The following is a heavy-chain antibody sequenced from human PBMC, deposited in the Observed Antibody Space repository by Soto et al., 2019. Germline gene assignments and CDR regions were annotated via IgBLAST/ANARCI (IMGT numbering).Heavy chain of an antibody. D-gene: IGHD2-15*01. Sequence: GGSLRLSCAASGFTFSSYWMHWVRQAPGKGLVWVSRINSDGSSTSYADSVKGRFTISRDNTKNTLYLQMNSLRAEDTAVYYCRSNLGYCSGGSCSPADYWGQGTLVTVSS. CDR1: GFTFSSYW. J-gene: IGHJ4*02. V-gene: IGHV3-74*01. CDR3: RSNLGYCSGGSCSPADY. CDR2: INSDGSST.